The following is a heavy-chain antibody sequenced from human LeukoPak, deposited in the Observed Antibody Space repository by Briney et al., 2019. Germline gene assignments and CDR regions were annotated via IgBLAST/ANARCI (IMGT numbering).Heavy chain of an antibody. Sequence: GGALRLSCAASGFTFNNAWMSWVRQVPGKGLEWVGRIKSKTDDGTIDYAAPVKDRFTISRDDSETTLYLQMNTLKTEDTAVYYCTTYRYGVTYYFDYWGQGTLVTVSS. V-gene: IGHV3-15*01. J-gene: IGHJ4*02. CDR3: TTYRYGVTYYFDY. CDR2: IKSKTDDGTI. CDR1: GFTFNNAW. D-gene: IGHD2-8*01.